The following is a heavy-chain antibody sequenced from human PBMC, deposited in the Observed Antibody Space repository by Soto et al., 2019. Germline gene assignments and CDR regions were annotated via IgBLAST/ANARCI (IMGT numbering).Heavy chain of an antibody. CDR3: ASRVLCDMDV. V-gene: IGHV1-46*01. J-gene: IGHJ6*02. CDR2: INPNNGAT. D-gene: IGHD2-21*01. Sequence: QEQLVQSGAEVKESGASLKVSCKASGDTFTTNYLHWVRQAPGQGLEWMGRINPNNGATLYAQEFQGRLILTTDTSTSTVYMDLNSVKSEDSAVYYCASRVLCDMDVWGQGTTVTVSS. CDR1: GDTFTTNY.